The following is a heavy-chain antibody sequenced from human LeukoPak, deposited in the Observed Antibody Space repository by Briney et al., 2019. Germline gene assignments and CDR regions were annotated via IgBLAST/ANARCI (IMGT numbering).Heavy chain of an antibody. V-gene: IGHV4-59*01. J-gene: IGHJ4*02. CDR3: ARVLGGLPVI. D-gene: IGHD3-16*01. CDR2: MFYSGST. Sequence: SETLSLTCTVSGGSISDYYWSWIRQPPGKGLEWIGYMFYSGSTNYNPPLKSRVSISVDTSKNQFSLNLSSVTAADTAVYYCARVLGGLPVIWGQGSLVTVSS. CDR1: GGSISDYY.